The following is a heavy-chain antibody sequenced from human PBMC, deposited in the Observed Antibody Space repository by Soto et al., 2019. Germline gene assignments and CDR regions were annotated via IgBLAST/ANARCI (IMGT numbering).Heavy chain of an antibody. CDR3: AKGSSSMALLFDY. CDR1: GGSISSYY. D-gene: IGHD6-6*01. Sequence: SETLSLTCTVSGGSISSYYWSWIRQPPGKGLEWIGYIYYSGSTNYNPSLKSRVTISVDTSKNQFSLKLSSVTAADTAVYYCAKGSSSMALLFDYWGQGTLVTVSS. V-gene: IGHV4-59*01. CDR2: IYYSGST. J-gene: IGHJ4*02.